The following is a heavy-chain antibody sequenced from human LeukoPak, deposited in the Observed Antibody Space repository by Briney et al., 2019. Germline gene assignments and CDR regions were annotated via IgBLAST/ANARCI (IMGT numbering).Heavy chain of an antibody. CDR3: ARDRHGSGSAHSFDP. D-gene: IGHD3-10*01. J-gene: IGHJ5*02. Sequence: ASETLSLTCTVSGGSITSYHWSWIRQPPGKGLEWIGYIYHSGSTKYNPSLKSRVTISVDTSKNQFSLKLSSVTAADTAVYYCARDRHGSGSAHSFDPWGQGTLIIVSS. CDR1: GGSITSYH. V-gene: IGHV4-59*01. CDR2: IYHSGST.